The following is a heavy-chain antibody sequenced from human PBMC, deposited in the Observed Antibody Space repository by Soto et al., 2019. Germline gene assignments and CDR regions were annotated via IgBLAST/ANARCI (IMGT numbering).Heavy chain of an antibody. Sequence: ASVKVSCKASGYTFTGYYMHWVRQAPGQGLEWMGWINPNSGGTNYAQKFQGRVTMTRDTSISTAYMELSRLRSDDTAVYYCARDIVVVPAAIGFYYYVMDVWGQGTTVTSP. V-gene: IGHV1-2*02. D-gene: IGHD2-2*02. CDR1: GYTFTGYY. J-gene: IGHJ6*02. CDR3: ARDIVVVPAAIGFYYYVMDV. CDR2: INPNSGGT.